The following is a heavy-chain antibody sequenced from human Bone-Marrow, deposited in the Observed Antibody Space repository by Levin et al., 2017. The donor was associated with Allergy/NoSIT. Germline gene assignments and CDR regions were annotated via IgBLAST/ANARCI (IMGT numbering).Heavy chain of an antibody. CDR2: ISGGDDRT. D-gene: IGHD2-21*02. V-gene: IGHV3-23*01. Sequence: QTGGSLRLSCIASGFTFHNYALSWVRQTPGKGLEWISGISGGDDRTYYADLAKGRFTISRDNSKNTLYLQMNRLGADDTAVYYCARPAVEVTDARFYYYYYMDVWGKGTSVTVSS. CDR3: ARPAVEVTDARFYYYYYMDV. J-gene: IGHJ6*03. CDR1: GFTFHNYA.